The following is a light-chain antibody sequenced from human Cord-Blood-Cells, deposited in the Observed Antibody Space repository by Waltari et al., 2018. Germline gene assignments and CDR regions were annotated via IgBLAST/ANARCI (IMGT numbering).Light chain of an antibody. Sequence: DIVMTQSPLSLPVTTGEPASISCRSSQSLLHSNGYNYLDWYLQKPGQSPQLLIYLGSNRASGVPDRFSGSGSGTDFTLKISRVEAEDVGVYYCMQALQTHTFGQGTKLEIK. J-gene: IGKJ2*01. V-gene: IGKV2-28*01. CDR3: MQALQTHT. CDR2: LGS. CDR1: QSLLHSNGYNY.